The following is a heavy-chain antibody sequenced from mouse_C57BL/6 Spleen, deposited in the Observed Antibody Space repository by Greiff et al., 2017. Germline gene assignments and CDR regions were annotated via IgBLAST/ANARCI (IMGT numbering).Heavy chain of an antibody. CDR2: INYDGSST. V-gene: IGHV5-16*01. CDR1: GFTFSDYY. CDR3: ARGGVRYYYAMDY. Sequence: EVQLVESEGGLVQPGSSMKLSCTASGFTFSDYYMAWVRQVPEKGLEWVANINYDGSSTYYLDSLKSRFIISRDNAKNILYLQMSSLKSEDTATYYCARGGVRYYYAMDYWGQGTSVTVSS. D-gene: IGHD2-14*01. J-gene: IGHJ4*01.